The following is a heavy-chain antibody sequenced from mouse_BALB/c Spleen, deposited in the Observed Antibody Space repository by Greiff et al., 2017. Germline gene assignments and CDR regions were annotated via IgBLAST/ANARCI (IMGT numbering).Heavy chain of an antibody. J-gene: IGHJ2*01. Sequence: EVQLVESGGGLVQPGGSRKLSCAASGFTFSSFGMHWVRQAPEKGLEWVAYISSGSSTIYYADTVKGRFTISRDNPKNTLFLQMTSLRSEDTAMYYCARYWDVGFDYWGQGTTLTVSS. CDR3: ARYWDVGFDY. CDR2: ISSGSSTI. V-gene: IGHV5-17*02. CDR1: GFTFSSFG. D-gene: IGHD4-1*01.